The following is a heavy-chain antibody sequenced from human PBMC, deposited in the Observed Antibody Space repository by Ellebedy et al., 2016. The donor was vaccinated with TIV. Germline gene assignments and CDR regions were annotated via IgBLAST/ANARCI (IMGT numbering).Heavy chain of an antibody. CDR3: ARGSRFGELVL. J-gene: IGHJ4*02. CDR2: ISSGSSYI. V-gene: IGHV3-21*06. CDR1: GITFSSYS. D-gene: IGHD3-10*01. Sequence: GESLKISXAASGITFSSYSMNWVRQAPGKGLEWVSSISSGSSYIFYADSMKCRFIISRDNAKNSLYLQMNSPRVEDTAVYYCARGSRFGELVLWGQGTLVTVSS.